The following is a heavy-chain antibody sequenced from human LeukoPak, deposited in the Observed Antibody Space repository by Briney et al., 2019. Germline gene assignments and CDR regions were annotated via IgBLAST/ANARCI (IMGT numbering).Heavy chain of an antibody. V-gene: IGHV1-8*01. Sequence: ASVKVSCKASGYTFTSYDINWVRQATGQGLEWMGWMNPNSGNTGCAQKFQGRVTMTRNTSISTAYMELSSLRSEDTAVYYCARVPLLWFGELLGHWFDPWGQGTLVTVSS. D-gene: IGHD3-10*01. CDR1: GYTFTSYD. J-gene: IGHJ5*02. CDR2: MNPNSGNT. CDR3: ARVPLLWFGELLGHWFDP.